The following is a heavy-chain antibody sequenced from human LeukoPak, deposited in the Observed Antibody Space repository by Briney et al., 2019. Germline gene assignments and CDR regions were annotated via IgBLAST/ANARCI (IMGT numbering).Heavy chain of an antibody. J-gene: IGHJ5*02. CDR2: MNPNSGNT. CDR3: ARGLRGYNWFDP. CDR1: GYTFTSYD. Sequence: ASVKVSFKASGYTFTSYDINWVRQATGQGLEWMGWMNPNSGNTGYAQKFQGRVTITRNTSISTAYMELSSLRSEDTAVYYCARGLRGYNWFDPWGQGTLVTVSS. D-gene: IGHD4-23*01. V-gene: IGHV1-8*01.